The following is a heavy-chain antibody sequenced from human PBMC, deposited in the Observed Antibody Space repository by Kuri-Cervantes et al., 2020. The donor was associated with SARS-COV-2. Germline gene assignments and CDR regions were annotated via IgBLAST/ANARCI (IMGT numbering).Heavy chain of an antibody. CDR2: IYHSGST. Sequence: GSLRLSCAVSGGSISSSNWWSWVRQPPGKGLEWIGEIYHSGSTNYNPSLKSRVTISVDKSKNQFSLKLSSVTAADTAVYYCARSIEYSSSSAHFDYWGQGTLVTVSS. D-gene: IGHD6-6*01. CDR1: GGSISSSNW. CDR3: ARSIEYSSSSAHFDY. V-gene: IGHV4-4*02. J-gene: IGHJ4*02.